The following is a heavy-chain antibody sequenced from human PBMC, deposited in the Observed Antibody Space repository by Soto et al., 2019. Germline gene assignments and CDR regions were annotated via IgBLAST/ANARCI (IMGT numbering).Heavy chain of an antibody. V-gene: IGHV2-5*02. J-gene: IGHJ4*02. CDR1: GFSLSTGGVG. CDR3: ARKGSGDYALDY. CDR2: IYWDDVK. D-gene: IGHD4-17*01. Sequence: QITLKESGPTLVKPTQTLTLTCTLSGFSLSTGGVGVGWIRQSPGKALEWLAVIYWDDVKHYSPSLERRITITKDTSDSDVVLTMPNMDPVDTATYYCARKGSGDYALDYWGQGMLVTVSS.